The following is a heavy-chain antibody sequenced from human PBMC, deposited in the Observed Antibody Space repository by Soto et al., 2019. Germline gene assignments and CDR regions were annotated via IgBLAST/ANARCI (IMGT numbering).Heavy chain of an antibody. CDR1: GGSISSNTW. CDR2: IYHSGST. V-gene: IGHV4-4*02. Sequence: SETLSLTCAVSGGSISSNTWWSWVRHPPGKGLEWIAEIYHSGSTNYNPSPNSRVTISVDKSKNQSSLKLSSGSAAETAVYDCESKRATKHNCFAYWGQGSLVTVSS. J-gene: IGHJ5*01. CDR3: ESKRATKHNCFAY. D-gene: IGHD5-12*01.